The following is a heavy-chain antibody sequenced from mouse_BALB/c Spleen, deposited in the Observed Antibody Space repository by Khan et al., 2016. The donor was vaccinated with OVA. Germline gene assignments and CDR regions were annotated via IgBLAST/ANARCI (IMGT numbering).Heavy chain of an antibody. CDR2: INTYTGEP. Sequence: QIQLVQSGPELKKPGETVKISCKASGYTFTNFGMNWVKQAPGKGLKWMGWINTYTGEPTYADDFKGRFAFSLETPANTAYLQISNLKNEDTATYFCARPPYFSYVLVYWGQGTSVTVSS. CDR3: ARPPYFSYVLVY. J-gene: IGHJ4*01. CDR1: GYTFTNFG. V-gene: IGHV9-3-1*01. D-gene: IGHD2-10*01.